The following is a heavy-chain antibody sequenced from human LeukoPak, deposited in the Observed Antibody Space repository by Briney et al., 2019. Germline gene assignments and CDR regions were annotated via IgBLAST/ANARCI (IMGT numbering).Heavy chain of an antibody. CDR1: GGSISSSSYY. CDR3: ASPGYCSGGSCLDGMDV. D-gene: IGHD2-15*01. J-gene: IGHJ6*02. Sequence: PSETLSLTCTVSGGSISSSSYYWGWIRQPPGTGLEWIGSIYYSGSTYYNPSLKSRVTISVETSKNQFSLKLSSVTAADTAVYYCASPGYCSGGSCLDGMDVWGQGTTVTVSS. CDR2: IYYSGST. V-gene: IGHV4-39*01.